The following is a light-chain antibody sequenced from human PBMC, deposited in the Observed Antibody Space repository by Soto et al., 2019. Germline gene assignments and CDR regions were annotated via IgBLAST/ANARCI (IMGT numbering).Light chain of an antibody. V-gene: IGKV4-1*01. J-gene: IGKJ4*01. CDR1: QSVLYSSNNKNY. CDR2: WAS. Sequence: DIVMTQSPDSLAVSLGERATINCKSSQSVLYSSNNKNYLGWYQQKAGQPPKLLIYWASSRESGVPDRFSGSGSGTDFTLTISSLQAEDGAVYYCQQYYSTPLTFGGGTKVEIK. CDR3: QQYYSTPLT.